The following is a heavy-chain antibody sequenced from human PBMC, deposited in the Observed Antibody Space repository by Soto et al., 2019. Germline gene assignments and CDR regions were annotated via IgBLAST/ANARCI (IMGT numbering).Heavy chain of an antibody. D-gene: IGHD3-10*01. J-gene: IGHJ4*02. CDR1: GFTSNNAW. CDR3: VANYGSASCAY. CDR2: VKSKIEGGTT. V-gene: IGHV3-15*01. Sequence: VQLVESGGGLVKPGGSLRLSCAASGFTSNNAWMSWVRQAPGKGLEWVGRVKSKIEGGTTDYAAPVKGRFTMSRDDSENTLSLQMNSLKSEDTAVYYCVANYGSASCAYWGQGTLVTVTS.